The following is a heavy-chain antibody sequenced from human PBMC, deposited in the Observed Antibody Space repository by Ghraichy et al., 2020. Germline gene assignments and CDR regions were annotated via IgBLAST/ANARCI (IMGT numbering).Heavy chain of an antibody. CDR1: GFRFSNYW. D-gene: IGHD6-19*01. V-gene: IGHV3-7*01. CDR3: ARIGYSSSSLDY. Sequence: GGSLRLSCAASGFRFSNYWMTWVRQAPGRGLEWVANINQDGSIKYYVESVKGRLSVSRDNAENSVFLQMISLRGEDTAVYYCARIGYSSSSLDYWGQGTLVTVSS. CDR2: INQDGSIK. J-gene: IGHJ4*02.